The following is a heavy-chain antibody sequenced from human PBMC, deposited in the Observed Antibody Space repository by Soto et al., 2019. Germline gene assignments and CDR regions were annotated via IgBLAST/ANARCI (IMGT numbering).Heavy chain of an antibody. Sequence: QVQLVESGGGVVQSGRSLRLSCVASGFTFSNYAIHWVRQAPGKGLEWVAVISYDGNNKYYADSVKGRFTISRDNSTNTLYLQMNSLRAEDTAVYYCAEGGATTLDFWGQGTLVTVSS. CDR1: GFTFSNYA. V-gene: IGHV3-30-3*01. CDR2: ISYDGNNK. J-gene: IGHJ4*02. D-gene: IGHD1-26*01. CDR3: AEGGATTLDF.